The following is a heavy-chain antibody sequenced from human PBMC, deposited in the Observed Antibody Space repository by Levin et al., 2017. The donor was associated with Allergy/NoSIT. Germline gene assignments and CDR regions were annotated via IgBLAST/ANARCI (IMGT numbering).Heavy chain of an antibody. J-gene: IGHJ6*03. D-gene: IGHD3-16*01. Sequence: TSETLSLTCNVSGGSITSGGYYWTWIRHHPGKGLEWIGYIFYPGLTYYNPSLKSRVTISVDTSKNQFSLRLTSVTAADTAVYFCARDGGGSRAANYYYYMDVWGKGTTVTVSS. CDR1: GGSITSGGYY. CDR3: ARDGGGSRAANYYYYMDV. CDR2: IFYPGLT. V-gene: IGHV4-31*02.